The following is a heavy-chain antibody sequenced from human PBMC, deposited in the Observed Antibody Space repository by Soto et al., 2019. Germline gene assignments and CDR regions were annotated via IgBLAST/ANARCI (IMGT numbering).Heavy chain of an antibody. D-gene: IGHD2-21*02. CDR1: GASISSGDHY. J-gene: IGHJ4*02. Sequence: QVQLQESGPGLVKASQTLSLTCTVSGASISSGDHYWSWVRQPPGKGLEWIGYIYYNGITFYNPSLKSRLTMSVDTSKNPFSLGLSSVTAADTAVYYCARLTGDYYFDYWGQGTLVTVSS. V-gene: IGHV4-30-4*01. CDR3: ARLTGDYYFDY. CDR2: IYYNGIT.